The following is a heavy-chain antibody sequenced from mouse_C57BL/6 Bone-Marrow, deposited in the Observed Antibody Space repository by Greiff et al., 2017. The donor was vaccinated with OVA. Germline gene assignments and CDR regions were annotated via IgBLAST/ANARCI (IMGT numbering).Heavy chain of an antibody. V-gene: IGHV1-76*01. CDR3: ARAQSVVFDY. CDR2: IYPGSGNT. J-gene: IGHJ2*01. Sequence: VQLQQSGAELVRPGASVKLSCKASGYTFTDYYINWVKQRPGQGLEWIARIYPGSGNTYYNEKFKGKATLTAEKSSSTAYMQLSSLTSEDSAVYFCARAQSVVFDYWGQGTTLTVSS. D-gene: IGHD1-1*01. CDR1: GYTFTDYY.